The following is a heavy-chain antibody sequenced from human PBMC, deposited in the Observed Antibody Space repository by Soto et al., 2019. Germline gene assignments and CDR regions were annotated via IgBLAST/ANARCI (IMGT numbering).Heavy chain of an antibody. V-gene: IGHV1-18*04. CDR3: ARDLGDIVVVSAAKEFDH. CDR2: ISAKNGNT. J-gene: IGHJ4*02. D-gene: IGHD2-2*01. Sequence: QVQLVQSGAEVKKPGASVKVSCKASGYTFNNSGISWVRQAPGRGLEWMGWISAKNGNTHYAQKFQGRVTMTTDTATRTAYMDLRSLRSDDTAVYFCARDLGDIVVVSAAKEFDHWGQGTLVTVSS. CDR1: GYTFNNSG.